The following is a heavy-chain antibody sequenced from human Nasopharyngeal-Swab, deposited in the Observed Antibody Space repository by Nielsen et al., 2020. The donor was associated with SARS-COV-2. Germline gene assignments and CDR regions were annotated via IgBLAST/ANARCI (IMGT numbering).Heavy chain of an antibody. Sequence: GGSLRLSCATSGFTFSPYTMTWVRQAPGKGLQWISYITSGNSVQYADSVKGRFTISRDNAKNSLYLQMNSLRAEDTAVYYCGRGHYGMDVWGQGTTVTVS. V-gene: IGHV3-48*04. CDR2: ITSGNSV. J-gene: IGHJ6*02. CDR3: GRGHYGMDV. CDR1: GFTFSPYT.